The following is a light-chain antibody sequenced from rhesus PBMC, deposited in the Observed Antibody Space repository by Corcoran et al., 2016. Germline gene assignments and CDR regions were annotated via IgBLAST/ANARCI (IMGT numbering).Light chain of an antibody. CDR3: LQHNSYPYS. CDR2: AAS. J-gene: IGKJ2*01. Sequence: DIQMTQSPSSLSASVGDTVTITCRASQGISSYLNWFQQKPGKAPNLLIYAASSLESGVPSRFSGSGSGTEFTLTISSLQPADFAAYYCLQHNSYPYSFGQGTKVEIK. CDR1: QGISSY. V-gene: IGKV1-28*01.